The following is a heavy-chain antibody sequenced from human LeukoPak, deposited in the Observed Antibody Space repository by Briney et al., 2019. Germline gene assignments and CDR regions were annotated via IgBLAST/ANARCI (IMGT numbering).Heavy chain of an antibody. V-gene: IGHV5-51*01. CDR3: ARHSEQLVPDY. D-gene: IGHD6-13*01. CDR2: IYPGDSDT. Sequence: GESLKVSCKGSGYSFASYWIGWVRQMPGKGLEWMGIIYPGDSDTRYSPSFQGQVTISADKSISTAYLQWSSLKASDTATYYCARHSEQLVPDYWGQGTLVTVSS. CDR1: GYSFASYW. J-gene: IGHJ4*02.